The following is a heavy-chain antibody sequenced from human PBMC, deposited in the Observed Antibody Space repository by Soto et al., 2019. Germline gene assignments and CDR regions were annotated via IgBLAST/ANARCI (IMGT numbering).Heavy chain of an antibody. CDR1: GGSIGSSSYY. D-gene: IGHD3-22*01. J-gene: IGHJ4*02. V-gene: IGHV4-39*01. CDR3: ARHFRRLGYYDSSGSSGY. CDR2: IYCSGST. Sequence: PSETLSLTCTVSGGSIGSSSYYWGWIRQPPGKGLEWIGSIYCSGSTYYNPSLKSRVTISVDTSKNQFSLKLSSVTAADTAVYYCARHFRRLGYYDSSGSSGYWGQGTLVTVSS.